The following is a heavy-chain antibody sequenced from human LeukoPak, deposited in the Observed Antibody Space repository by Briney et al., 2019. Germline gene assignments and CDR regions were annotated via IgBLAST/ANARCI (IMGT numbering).Heavy chain of an antibody. V-gene: IGHV4-34*01. J-gene: IGHJ4*02. Sequence: PSETLPLTCAVYGGSFSSYYWTWVRQPPGKGLEWIGEITHRGTTHYNPSLKGRVTISADTQFALKLTSVTAADMAVYYCAILGYCSSASCYAIPIWGQGSLVTVSS. CDR1: GGSFSSYY. D-gene: IGHD2-2*01. CDR2: ITHRGTT. CDR3: AILGYCSSASCYAIPI.